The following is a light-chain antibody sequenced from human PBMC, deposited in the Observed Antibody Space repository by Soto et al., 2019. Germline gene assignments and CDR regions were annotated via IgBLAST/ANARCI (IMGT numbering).Light chain of an antibody. Sequence: QSVLTQPPSASGSPGQSVAISCTGTSSDVGGYNYVSWYQQHPGKAPKLMIYEVNKRPSGVPDRFSGSKSGNTASLTVSGLQAEDEADYYCQSYDSSLSRVFGGGTKVTVL. CDR3: QSYDSSLSRV. V-gene: IGLV2-8*01. CDR1: SSDVGGYNY. CDR2: EVN. J-gene: IGLJ2*01.